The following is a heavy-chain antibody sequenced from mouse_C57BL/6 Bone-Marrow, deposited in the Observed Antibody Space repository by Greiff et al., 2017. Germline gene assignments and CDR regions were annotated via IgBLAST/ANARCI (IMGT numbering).Heavy chain of an antibody. V-gene: IGHV5-6*01. CDR3: ARQMMGLQI. CDR1: GFTFSSYG. J-gene: IGHJ4*01. CDR2: ISSGGSYT. Sequence: EVKLQESGGDLVKPGGSLKLSCAASGFTFSSYGMSWVRQTPDKRLEWVATISSGGSYTYYPDSVKGRFTITRDNAKNTLYLHMSSLKSEDTARYYCARQMMGLQIWGQGTSVTVSS. D-gene: IGHD2-3*01.